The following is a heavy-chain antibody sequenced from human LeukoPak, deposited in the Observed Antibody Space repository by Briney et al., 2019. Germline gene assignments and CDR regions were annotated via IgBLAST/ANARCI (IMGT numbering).Heavy chain of an antibody. CDR2: LIPMFGTA. V-gene: IGHV1-69*01. J-gene: IGHJ6*03. CDR1: GGTFSRYA. Sequence: SVKVSCKASGGTFSRYAISWVRQAPGQGLEWMGGLIPMFGTANYAQKFQGRVTITADESTGTAYMELSSLRSEDTAMYYCARGPVATISYYYYYMDVWGKGTTVTVSS. D-gene: IGHD5-12*01. CDR3: ARGPVATISYYYYYMDV.